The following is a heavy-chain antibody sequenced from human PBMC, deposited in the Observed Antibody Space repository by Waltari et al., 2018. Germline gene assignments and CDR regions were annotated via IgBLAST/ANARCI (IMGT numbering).Heavy chain of an antibody. V-gene: IGHV4-59*01. CDR3: ARDLIAAAHPPYYYYMDV. CDR1: GGSISSYY. CDR2: IYYSGST. J-gene: IGHJ6*03. Sequence: QVQLQESGPGLVKPSETLSLTCTVSGGSISSYYWSWIRQPPGKGLEWIGYIYYSGSTNYNPSLKSRVTISVDTSKNQFSLKLSSVTAADTAVYYCARDLIAAAHPPYYYYMDVWGKGTTVTVSS. D-gene: IGHD6-13*01.